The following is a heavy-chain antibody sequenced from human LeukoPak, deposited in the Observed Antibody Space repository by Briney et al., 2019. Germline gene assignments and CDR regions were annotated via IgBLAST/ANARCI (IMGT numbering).Heavy chain of an antibody. CDR3: AREGLGELEGWFDP. Sequence: ASVTVSCKASGYTFTGYYMHWVRQAPGQGLEWMGWINPNSGGTNYAQKFQGRVTMTRDTSISTAYMELSRLRSDDTAVYYCAREGLGELEGWFDPWGQGTLVTVSS. V-gene: IGHV1-2*02. J-gene: IGHJ5*02. CDR2: INPNSGGT. CDR1: GYTFTGYY. D-gene: IGHD3-10*01.